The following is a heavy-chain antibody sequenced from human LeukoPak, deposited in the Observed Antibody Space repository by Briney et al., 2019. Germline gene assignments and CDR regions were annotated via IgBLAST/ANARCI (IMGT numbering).Heavy chain of an antibody. Sequence: GGSLRLSCAASGFTFSSYAMHWVRQAPGKGLEWVAVISYDGSNKYYADSVKGRFTISRDNSKNTLYLQMNSLRAEDTAVYYCARSRAGVWYFDYWGRGTLVTVSS. CDR1: GFTFSSYA. CDR2: ISYDGSNK. D-gene: IGHD3-10*01. V-gene: IGHV3-30*04. CDR3: ARSRAGVWYFDY. J-gene: IGHJ4*02.